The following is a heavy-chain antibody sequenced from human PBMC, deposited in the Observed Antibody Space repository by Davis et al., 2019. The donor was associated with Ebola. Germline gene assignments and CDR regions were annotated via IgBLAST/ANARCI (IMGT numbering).Heavy chain of an antibody. CDR1: GYTFTNYG. CDR3: ARVQGYCTSTRCNTLGGCDY. D-gene: IGHD2-2*02. J-gene: IGHJ4*02. V-gene: IGHV1-18*04. Sequence: AASVKVSCKASGYTFTNYGISWVRQAPAQGLEWMGWLSAYNGNTTYPQKLQGRVAMTPDTSTSTAYMEVRSLRSDDTAVYYCARVQGYCTSTRCNTLGGCDYWGQGTLVTVSS. CDR2: LSAYNGNT.